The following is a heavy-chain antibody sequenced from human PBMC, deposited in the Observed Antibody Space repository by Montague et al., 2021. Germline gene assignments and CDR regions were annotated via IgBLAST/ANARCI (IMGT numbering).Heavy chain of an antibody. Sequence: SLRLSCAASGFTFSNYWTSWVRQAPGKGLEWVANIKQDGSEKHYVDSVKGRFTISRDNAKNSLYLQMNILSAEDTAVYFCARDQGQGFCGGDCYVGLDYWGQGILVTVSS. CDR3: ARDQGQGFCGGDCYVGLDY. V-gene: IGHV3-7*01. J-gene: IGHJ4*02. D-gene: IGHD2-21*01. CDR1: GFTFSNYW. CDR2: IKQDGSEK.